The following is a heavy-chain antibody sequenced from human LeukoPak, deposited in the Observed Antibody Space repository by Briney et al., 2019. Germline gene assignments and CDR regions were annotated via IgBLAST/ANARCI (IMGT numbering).Heavy chain of an antibody. CDR2: IYYSGST. D-gene: IGHD3-10*01. CDR3: ASTPSYYYGSGSDY. Sequence: SETLSLTCTVSGGSISSYYWSWIRQPPGKGLEWIGYIYYSGSTNYNPSLKSRVTISVDKSKNQFSLKLSSVTAADTAVYYCASTPSYYYGSGSDYWGQGTLVTVSS. CDR1: GGSISSYY. V-gene: IGHV4-59*12. J-gene: IGHJ4*02.